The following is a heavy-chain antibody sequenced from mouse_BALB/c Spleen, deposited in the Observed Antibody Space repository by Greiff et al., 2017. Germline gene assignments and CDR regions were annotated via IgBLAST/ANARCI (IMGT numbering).Heavy chain of an antibody. Sequence: VQLQQSGPELVKPGASVKISCKASGYAFSSSWMNWVKQRPGQGLEWIGRIYPGDGDTNYNGKFKGKATLTADKSSSTAYMQLSSLTSVDSAVYCCARGGYDGYWGQGTTLTVSS. J-gene: IGHJ2*01. D-gene: IGHD2-2*01. V-gene: IGHV1-82*01. CDR2: IYPGDGDT. CDR3: ARGGYDGY. CDR1: GYAFSSSW.